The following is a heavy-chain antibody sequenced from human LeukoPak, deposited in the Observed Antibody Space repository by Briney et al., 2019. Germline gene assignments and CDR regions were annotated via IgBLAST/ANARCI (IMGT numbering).Heavy chain of an antibody. D-gene: IGHD2-2*01. J-gene: IGHJ3*02. V-gene: IGHV3-33*01. CDR2: IWYDGSNK. CDR1: GFTFSSYG. Sequence: GRSLRLSCAASGFTFSSYGMHWVRQAPGKGLEWVAVIWYDGSNKYYVDSVKGRFTISRDNSKNTVYLQMNSLRAEDTAVYYCAGGSLLWGAFDIWGQGTMVTVSS. CDR3: AGGSLLWGAFDI.